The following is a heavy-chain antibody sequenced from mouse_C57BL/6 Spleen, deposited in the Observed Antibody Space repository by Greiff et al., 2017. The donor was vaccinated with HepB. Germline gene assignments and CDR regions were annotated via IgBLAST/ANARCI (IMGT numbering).Heavy chain of an antibody. V-gene: IGHV1-50*01. D-gene: IGHD1-1*01. CDR3: ARSDGSSPYYAMDY. Sequence: QVQLKESGAELVKPGASVKLSCKASGYTFTSYWMQWVKQRPGQGLEWIGEIDPSDSYTNYNQKFKGKATLTVDTSSSTAYMQLSSLTSEDSAVYYCARSDGSSPYYAMDYWGQGTSVTVSS. J-gene: IGHJ4*01. CDR2: IDPSDSYT. CDR1: GYTFTSYW.